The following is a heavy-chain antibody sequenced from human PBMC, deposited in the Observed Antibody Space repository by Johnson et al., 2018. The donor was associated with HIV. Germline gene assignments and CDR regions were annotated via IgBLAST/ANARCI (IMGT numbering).Heavy chain of an antibody. J-gene: IGHJ3*01. CDR2: ISYDGSNK. CDR1: GFTFSSYA. V-gene: IGHV3-30-3*02. D-gene: IGHD3-16*02. CDR3: AKLRYTNMANDGFDF. Sequence: QVQLVESGGGLVQPGGSLRLSYAASGFTFSSYAMHWVRQAPGKGLEWVAVISYDGSNKYYADSVKGRFTISRDNSKSTLYLQMNSLRVEDTAVYHCAKLRYTNMANDGFDFWGQGTMVTVSS.